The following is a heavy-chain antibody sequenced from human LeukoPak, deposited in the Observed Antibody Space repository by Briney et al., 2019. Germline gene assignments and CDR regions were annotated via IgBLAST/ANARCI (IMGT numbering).Heavy chain of an antibody. CDR2: IYSGGST. V-gene: IGHV3-53*01. CDR3: AKDSYSHNGIYDALDI. CDR1: GFTVSSNY. D-gene: IGHD2-8*01. Sequence: PGGSLRLSCAASGFTVSSNYMSWVRQAPGKGLEWVSVIYSGGSTYYADSVKGRFTISRDNSKNTLYLQMNSLRAEDTAIYYCAKDSYSHNGIYDALDIWGQGTKVTVSS. J-gene: IGHJ3*02.